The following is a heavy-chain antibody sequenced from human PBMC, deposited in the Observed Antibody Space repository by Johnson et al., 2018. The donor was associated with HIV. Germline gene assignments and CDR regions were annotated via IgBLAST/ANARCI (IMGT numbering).Heavy chain of an antibody. Sequence: VQLVESGGGLVKPGGSLRLSCGPSGFTVTTAWMNWVRQAPGKGLEWVGRIKSKTDGSTINYADSVKGRFTISRDNSKNTLYLQSNSLRAEDTAVYYCARGGLGYQNIHDAFDIWGQGTMVTVAS. CDR2: IKSKTDGSTI. CDR1: GFTVTTAW. D-gene: IGHD2-2*01. J-gene: IGHJ3*02. CDR3: ARGGLGYQNIHDAFDI. V-gene: IGHV3-15*01.